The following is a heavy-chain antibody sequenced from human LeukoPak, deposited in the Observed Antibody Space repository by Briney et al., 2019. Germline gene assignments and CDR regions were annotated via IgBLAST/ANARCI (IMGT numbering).Heavy chain of an antibody. Sequence: ASVKVSCKASGGTFSSYAISWVRQAPGQGLEWMGGIIPIFGTANYAQKFQGRVTITADESTSTAYMELSSLRSEDTAVYYCARSGYYDSSGYYRNYFDYWGQGTLVTVSS. D-gene: IGHD3-22*01. CDR2: IIPIFGTA. CDR3: ARSGYYDSSGYYRNYFDY. CDR1: GGTFSSYA. J-gene: IGHJ4*02. V-gene: IGHV1-69*13.